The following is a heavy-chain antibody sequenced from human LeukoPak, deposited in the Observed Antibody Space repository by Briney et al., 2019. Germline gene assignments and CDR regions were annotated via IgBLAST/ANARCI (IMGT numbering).Heavy chain of an antibody. CDR3: TRESGSYHGNDY. Sequence: ASVKVSCKASGGTFSSHAISWVRQAPGQGFEWMGRINPNNGATNYAQKLQGRVTITGDTSISTAYMELSSLRSDDTAVYYCTRESGSYHGNDYWGQGTLVTVSS. CDR1: GGTFSSHA. V-gene: IGHV1-2*06. D-gene: IGHD1-26*01. CDR2: INPNNGAT. J-gene: IGHJ4*02.